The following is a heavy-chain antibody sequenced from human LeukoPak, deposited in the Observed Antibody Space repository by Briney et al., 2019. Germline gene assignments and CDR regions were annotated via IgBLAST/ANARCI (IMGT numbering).Heavy chain of an antibody. J-gene: IGHJ5*02. V-gene: IGHV4-38-2*02. CDR1: SYSTNFGHL. CDR3: ARESSAVAHTMMRDWLDP. D-gene: IGHD3-22*01. CDR2: INHSGRT. Sequence: SETLSLTCDVSSYSTNFGHLWGWIRQPPGKGLEWIASINHSGRTYYTPSLKSRVTISVDTLKNQFSLKVASVTAEDTAMYFCARESSAVAHTMMRDWLDPWGQGTLVTVSS.